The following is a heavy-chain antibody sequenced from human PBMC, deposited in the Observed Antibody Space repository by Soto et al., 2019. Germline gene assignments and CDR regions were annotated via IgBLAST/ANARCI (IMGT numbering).Heavy chain of an antibody. CDR2: IYYSGST. V-gene: IGHV4-59*01. CDR3: ARGLVVTPSVTYFDY. D-gene: IGHD2-21*02. Sequence: SETLSLTCTVSGGSISSYYWSWIRQPPGNGLEWIGYIYYSGSTNYNPSLKSRVTISVDTSKNQFSLKLSSVTAADTAVYYCARGLVVTPSVTYFDYWGQATLVTVPX. J-gene: IGHJ4*02. CDR1: GGSISSYY.